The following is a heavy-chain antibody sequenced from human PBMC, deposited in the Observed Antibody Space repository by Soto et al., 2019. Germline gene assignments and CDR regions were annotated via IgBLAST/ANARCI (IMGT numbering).Heavy chain of an antibody. Sequence: QITLKESGPTLVRPTQTLTLTCTFCGFSLSTSGLGVGWIRQPPGKALEWLALIYWNDDKRYSPSLKARLTITKDTSKNQVVLTMTNMDPVDTATYYSAHRPSGWYLFDYWGQGTLVTVSS. V-gene: IGHV2-5*01. J-gene: IGHJ4*02. CDR3: AHRPSGWYLFDY. CDR2: IYWNDDK. CDR1: GFSLSTSGLG. D-gene: IGHD6-19*01.